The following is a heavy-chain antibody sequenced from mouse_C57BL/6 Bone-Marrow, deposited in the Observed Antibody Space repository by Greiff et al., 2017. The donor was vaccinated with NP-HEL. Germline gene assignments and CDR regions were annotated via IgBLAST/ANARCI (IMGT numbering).Heavy chain of an antibody. CDR1: GYTFTSYW. CDR3: ARETETDFDY. J-gene: IGHJ2*01. CDR2: IDPSDSYT. V-gene: IGHV1-69*01. Sequence: QVQLQQPGAELVMPGASVKLSCKASGYTFTSYWMHWVKQRPGQGLEWIGEIDPSDSYTNYNQKFKGKSTLTVDKSSSTAYMQLSSLTSEDSAVYYCARETETDFDYWGQGTTLTVSS.